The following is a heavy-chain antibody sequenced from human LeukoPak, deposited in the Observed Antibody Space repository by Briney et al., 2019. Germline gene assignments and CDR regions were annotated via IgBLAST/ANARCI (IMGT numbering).Heavy chain of an antibody. CDR3: ARGSATGLAY. CDR2: IDRRGST. Sequence: SETLSLTCAVYGGSFSGYSWTWIRQPPAKGLEWIGEIDRRGSTNYNPALKSRLTISVDTSKNQFSLKLTSVTAADTAVYYCARGSATGLAYWGQGTLVTVSS. J-gene: IGHJ4*02. V-gene: IGHV4-34*01. CDR1: GGSFSGYS. D-gene: IGHD1-1*01.